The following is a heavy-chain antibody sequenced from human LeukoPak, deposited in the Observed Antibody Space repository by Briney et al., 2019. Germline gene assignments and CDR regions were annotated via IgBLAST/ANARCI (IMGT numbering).Heavy chain of an antibody. CDR1: GLTFINYA. CDR3: AKSDMIRGAMDV. V-gene: IGHV3-23*01. Sequence: GGSLRLSCAASGLTFINYAMNWVRQAPGKGLEWVSVISDNSGSTHYADSVKGRFTISRDNSKNTLYLQMNSLRAEDTAVYYCAKSDMIRGAMDVWGQGTTVTVSS. CDR2: ISDNSGST. J-gene: IGHJ6*02. D-gene: IGHD3-10*01.